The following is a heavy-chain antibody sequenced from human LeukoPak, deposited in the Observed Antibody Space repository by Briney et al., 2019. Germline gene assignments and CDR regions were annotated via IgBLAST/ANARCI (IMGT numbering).Heavy chain of an antibody. CDR3: AKDEYDYVWGSYRYTDYFDY. Sequence: GGSLRLSCAASGFTFSSYAMSWVRQAPGKGLEWVSAISGSGGSTYYADSVKGRFTICRDNSKNTLYLQMNSLRAEDTAVYYCAKDEYDYVWGSYRYTDYFDYWGQGTLVTVSS. CDR2: ISGSGGST. V-gene: IGHV3-23*01. CDR1: GFTFSSYA. J-gene: IGHJ4*02. D-gene: IGHD3-16*02.